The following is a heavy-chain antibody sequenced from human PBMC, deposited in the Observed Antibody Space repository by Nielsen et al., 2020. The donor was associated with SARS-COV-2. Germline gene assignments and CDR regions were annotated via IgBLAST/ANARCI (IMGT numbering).Heavy chain of an antibody. Sequence: GGSLRLSCAASGFAFSSYAMNWVRQAPGKGLQWVSAISGSGRNTHYTDSVKGRFTISRDNSKNTLYLQMSSLRAEDTAIYYCAKGATFYCGSGPYNWFDPWGRGILVTVSS. V-gene: IGHV3-23*01. CDR2: ISGSGRNT. J-gene: IGHJ5*02. CDR3: AKGATFYCGSGPYNWFDP. D-gene: IGHD3-10*01. CDR1: GFAFSSYA.